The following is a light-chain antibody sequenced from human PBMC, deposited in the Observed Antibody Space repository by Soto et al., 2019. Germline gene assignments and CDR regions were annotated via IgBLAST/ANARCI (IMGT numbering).Light chain of an antibody. V-gene: IGLV2-8*01. CDR3: SSYAGINTDVV. Sequence: QSALTQPPSASGSPGQSVTISCTGTSSDVGGYGYVSWYQQHPGKAPELMIFEVTKRASGVPNRFSGSKSGNTASLTVSGLQAEDEADYYCSSYAGINTDVVFGGGTQLTVL. J-gene: IGLJ2*01. CDR2: EVT. CDR1: SSDVGGYGY.